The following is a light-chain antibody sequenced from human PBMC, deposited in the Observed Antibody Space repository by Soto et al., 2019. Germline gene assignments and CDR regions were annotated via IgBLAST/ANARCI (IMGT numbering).Light chain of an antibody. CDR3: MQARQMPYT. CDR1: QSLLNSNGYNY. Sequence: DIVMTQSPLSLPATPGEPASISCRSIQSLLNSNGYNYLDWYLQKPGQSPQLLIYLGSNRASGVPDRFRGSGSGTDFTLKISRVEAEDVGVYYCMQARQMPYTFGQGTNLEIK. J-gene: IGKJ2*01. V-gene: IGKV2-28*01. CDR2: LGS.